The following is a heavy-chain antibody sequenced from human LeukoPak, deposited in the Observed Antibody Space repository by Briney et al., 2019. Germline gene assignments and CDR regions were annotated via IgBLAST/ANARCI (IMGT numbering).Heavy chain of an antibody. CDR3: ARGGLEPTSNFDY. V-gene: IGHV4-31*03. CDR1: GGSISSGGYY. Sequence: SETLSLTCTVSGGSISSGGYYWSWIRQHPGKGLEWIGYIYYSGSTYYNPSLKSRVTISVDTSKNQFSLKLSSVTAADTAVYYCARGGLEPTSNFDYWGQGTLVTVSS. J-gene: IGHJ4*02. D-gene: IGHD1-1*01. CDR2: IYYSGST.